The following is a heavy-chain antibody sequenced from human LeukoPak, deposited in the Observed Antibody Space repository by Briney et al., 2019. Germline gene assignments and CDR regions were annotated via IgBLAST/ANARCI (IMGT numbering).Heavy chain of an antibody. CDR1: GFSLSTSGMR. Sequence: SGPALVKPTQTLTLTCTFSGFSLSTSGMRVSWIRQPPEKALEWLARINWDDNKFYSTSQKTRLTISKDTSKNQVVLTMTNMDPVDTATYYCARIPQYCSGGTCYSGTFDYWGQGTLVTVSS. D-gene: IGHD2-15*01. CDR2: INWDDNK. J-gene: IGHJ4*02. V-gene: IGHV2-70*04. CDR3: ARIPQYCSGGTCYSGTFDY.